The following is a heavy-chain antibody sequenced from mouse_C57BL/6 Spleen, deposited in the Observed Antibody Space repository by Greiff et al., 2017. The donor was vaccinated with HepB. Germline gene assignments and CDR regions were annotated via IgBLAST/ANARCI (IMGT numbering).Heavy chain of an antibody. Sequence: QVQLQQSGPELVKPGASVKISCKASGYAFSSSWMNWVKQRPGKGLGWIGRIYPGDGDTNYNGKFKGKATLTADKSSSTAYMQLSSLTSEDSAVYFCARFSKGDWYFDVWGTGTTVTVSS. J-gene: IGHJ1*03. D-gene: IGHD2-5*01. V-gene: IGHV1-82*01. CDR1: GYAFSSSW. CDR2: IYPGDGDT. CDR3: ARFSKGDWYFDV.